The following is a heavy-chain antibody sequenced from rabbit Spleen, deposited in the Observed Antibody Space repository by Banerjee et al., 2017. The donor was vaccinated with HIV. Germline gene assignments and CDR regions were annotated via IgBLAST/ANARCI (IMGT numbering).Heavy chain of an antibody. Sequence: QEQLVESGGGLVKPGTSLTLICTASGFSFSSGYDMSWVRQAPGKGPEWIGFIYTGNGKNYYASWAKGRFTISKTSSTTVTLQVTSLTAADTATYFCTRDDGSGHYIDGYFRLWGPGTLVTVS. CDR3: TRDDGSGHYIDGYFRL. CDR2: IYTGNGKN. V-gene: IGHV1S45*01. J-gene: IGHJ4*01. D-gene: IGHD1-1*01. CDR1: GFSFSSGYD.